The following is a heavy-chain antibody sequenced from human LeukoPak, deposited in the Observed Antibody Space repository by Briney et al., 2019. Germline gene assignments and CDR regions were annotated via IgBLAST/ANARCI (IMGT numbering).Heavy chain of an antibody. J-gene: IGHJ2*01. V-gene: IGHV3-21*01. Sequence: GGSLRLSCAASGFTFSSYSMNWVRQAPGKGLEWVSSISSSSSYIYYADSVKGRFTISRDNAKNSLYLQMNSLRAEDTAVYYCARARGQATVTKVSWYFDLWGRGTLVTVSS. CDR2: ISSSSSYI. D-gene: IGHD4-17*01. CDR3: ARARGQATVTKVSWYFDL. CDR1: GFTFSSYS.